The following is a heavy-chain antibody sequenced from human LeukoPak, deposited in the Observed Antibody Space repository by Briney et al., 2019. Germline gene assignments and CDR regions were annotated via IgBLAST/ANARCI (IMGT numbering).Heavy chain of an antibody. CDR2: ISSNGGST. J-gene: IGHJ4*02. D-gene: IGHD6-19*01. Sequence: GGSLRLSCAASGFTFSSYAMHWVRQAPGKGLEYVSAISSNGGSTYYANSVKGRFTTSRDNSKNTLYLQMGSLRAEDMAVYYCARDLYSSGWYGIQDYWGQGTLVTVSS. CDR3: ARDLYSSGWYGIQDY. V-gene: IGHV3-64*01. CDR1: GFTFSSYA.